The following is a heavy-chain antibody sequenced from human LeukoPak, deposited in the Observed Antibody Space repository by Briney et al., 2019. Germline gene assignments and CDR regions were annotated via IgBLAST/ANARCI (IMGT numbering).Heavy chain of an antibody. Sequence: GGSLRLSCAASGFTFSSYSMNWVRQAPGKGLEWVSSISSSSYIYYADSVKGRFTISRDNAKNSLYLQMNSLRAEDTAVYYCARGVVPTFIFDYWGQGTLVTVSS. J-gene: IGHJ4*02. V-gene: IGHV3-21*01. CDR1: GFTFSSYS. CDR2: ISSSSYI. CDR3: ARGVVPTFIFDY. D-gene: IGHD3-10*01.